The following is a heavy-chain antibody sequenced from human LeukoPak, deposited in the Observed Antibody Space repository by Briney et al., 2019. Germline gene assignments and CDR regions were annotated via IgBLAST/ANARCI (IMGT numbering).Heavy chain of an antibody. J-gene: IGHJ4*02. D-gene: IGHD2-2*01. CDR2: INPNSGVT. CDR3: ARAHCSSTSCPGY. V-gene: IGHV1-2*06. CDR1: GYTFTGYY. Sequence: ASVKVSCKASGYTFTGYYMHWVRQAPGQGLEWMGRINPNSGVTNYAQKFQGRVTMTTDTSISTAYIELSSLRSDDTAVYYCARAHCSSTSCPGYWGQGTLVTVSS.